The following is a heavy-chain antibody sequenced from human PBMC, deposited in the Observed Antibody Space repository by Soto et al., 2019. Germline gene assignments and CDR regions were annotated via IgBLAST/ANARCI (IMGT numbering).Heavy chain of an antibody. J-gene: IGHJ5*02. CDR3: TTDLWRIAVVVGSTGYFNP. D-gene: IGHD2-15*01. CDR2: IKSKSDGGTT. V-gene: IGHV3-15*01. Sequence: GGSLRLSCAASVFTFSDAWMSWIRPAPGKGLDWVGRIKSKSDGGTTEYAAPVRGRFTISRDDKKNPLYLQMNSLKTEDTAVYYCTTDLWRIAVVVGSTGYFNPWGQGTPVTVSS. CDR1: VFTFSDAW.